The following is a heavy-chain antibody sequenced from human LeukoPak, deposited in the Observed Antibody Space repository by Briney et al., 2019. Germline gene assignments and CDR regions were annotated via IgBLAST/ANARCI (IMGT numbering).Heavy chain of an antibody. Sequence: GASVKVSCKASGYTCTSYGISWVRQAPGQGRAWMGWISAYNGNTNYAQKIQGRVTMTTDTCTSTAYMELRSLRSDDTGVYYCARDAVKYGDYGEYYFDYWGQGTLVTVSS. D-gene: IGHD4-17*01. J-gene: IGHJ4*02. CDR1: GYTCTSYG. CDR3: ARDAVKYGDYGEYYFDY. V-gene: IGHV1-18*01. CDR2: ISAYNGNT.